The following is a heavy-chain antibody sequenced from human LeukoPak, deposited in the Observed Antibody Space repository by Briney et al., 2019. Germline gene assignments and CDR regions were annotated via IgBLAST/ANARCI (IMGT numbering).Heavy chain of an antibody. CDR3: TTNWRYYYDSSGQAGDDY. Sequence: PGGSLRLSCAASGFTFSNAWMSWVRQAPGKGVEWVGRIKRKTDGGTTDYAAPVKSRFTISRDDLKNTLYLPMNSLKTEDTAVYYCTTNWRYYYDSSGQAGDDYWGQGTLVTVSS. V-gene: IGHV3-15*01. CDR2: IKRKTDGGTT. J-gene: IGHJ4*02. CDR1: GFTFSNAW. D-gene: IGHD3-22*01.